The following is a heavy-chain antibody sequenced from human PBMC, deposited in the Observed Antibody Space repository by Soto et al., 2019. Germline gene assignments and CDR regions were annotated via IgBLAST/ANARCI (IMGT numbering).Heavy chain of an antibody. Sequence: GGSLRLSCAASGFTFSDYYMSWIRQAPGKGLEWVSYISSSGSTIYYADSVKGRFTISRDNAKNSLYLQMNSLRAEDTAVYYCASLAITGTTPVYYYYYMDVWGKGTTVTVSS. CDR3: ASLAITGTTPVYYYYYMDV. J-gene: IGHJ6*03. V-gene: IGHV3-11*01. CDR2: ISSSGSTI. CDR1: GFTFSDYY. D-gene: IGHD1-20*01.